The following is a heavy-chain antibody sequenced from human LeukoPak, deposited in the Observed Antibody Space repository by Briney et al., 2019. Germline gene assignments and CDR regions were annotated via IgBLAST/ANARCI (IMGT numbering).Heavy chain of an antibody. CDR1: GYTFTSYD. D-gene: IGHD1-26*01. V-gene: IGHV1-8*01. J-gene: IGHJ5*02. CDR3: ARDTRNWFDP. Sequence: KSSGYTFTSYDIKWVRQATGQRLGWMGWMNPNSGNTGYAQKFQGRVTMTRNTSISTAYMELCSLRSEDTTVYYCARDTRNWFDPWGQGTLVTVSS. CDR2: MNPNSGNT.